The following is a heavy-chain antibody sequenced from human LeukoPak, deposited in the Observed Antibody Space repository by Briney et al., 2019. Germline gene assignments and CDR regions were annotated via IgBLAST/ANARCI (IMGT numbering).Heavy chain of an antibody. CDR1: GFIVSSNH. Sequence: GGSLRLSCTVSGFIVSSNHMNWVRQAPGKGLEWVSVIYTGGSTFYADSVKGRFTISRDNSKNTLYLQMNSLRAEDTAVYYCAKDKDSSGYNWGEDHWGQGTLVTVSS. J-gene: IGHJ4*02. CDR2: IYTGGST. CDR3: AKDKDSSGYNWGEDH. D-gene: IGHD3-22*01. V-gene: IGHV3-53*05.